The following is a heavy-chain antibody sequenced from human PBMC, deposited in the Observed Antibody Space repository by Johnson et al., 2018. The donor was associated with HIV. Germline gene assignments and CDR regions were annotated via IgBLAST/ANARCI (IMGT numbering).Heavy chain of an antibody. V-gene: IGHV3-30-3*01. CDR1: GFTFSSYA. Sequence: VQLVESGGGVVQPGRSLRLSCAASGFTFSSYAMHWVRQAPGKGLEWVAVISYDGSNKYYADSVKGRFTISRDNSKNTLFLQMNSLRAEDTAVYYCARDSEEYSGYDSAFDMWGQGTMVTVSS. CDR3: ARDSEEYSGYDSAFDM. CDR2: ISYDGSNK. J-gene: IGHJ3*02. D-gene: IGHD5-12*01.